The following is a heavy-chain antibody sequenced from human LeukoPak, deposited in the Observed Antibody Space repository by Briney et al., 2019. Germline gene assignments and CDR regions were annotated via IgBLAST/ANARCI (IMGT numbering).Heavy chain of an antibody. CDR1: GGTFSSYA. CDR2: IIPIFGTA. D-gene: IGHD2-2*02. V-gene: IGHV1-69*13. Sequence: SVKVSCKASGGTFSSYAISWVRQAPGQGLEWMGGIIPIFGTANYAQKFQGRVTITADESTSTAYMELSSLRSEDTAVYYRAKARSLGVTAAINYWGQGTLVTVSS. J-gene: IGHJ4*02. CDR3: AKARSLGVTAAINY.